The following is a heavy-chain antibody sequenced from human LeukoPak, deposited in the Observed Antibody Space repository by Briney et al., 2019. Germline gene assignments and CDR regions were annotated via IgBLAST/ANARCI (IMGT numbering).Heavy chain of an antibody. J-gene: IGHJ4*02. D-gene: IGHD3-22*01. CDR3: ARDPWYYYDSSGYFTPYFDY. Sequence: GGSLRLSCAASGFSFSSYAMNWVRQAPGKGLEWVSSISSSSSYIYYADSVKGRFTISRDNAKNSLYLQMNSLRAEDTAVYYCARDPWYYYDSSGYFTPYFDYWGQGTLVTVSS. CDR1: GFSFSSYA. CDR2: ISSSSSYI. V-gene: IGHV3-21*01.